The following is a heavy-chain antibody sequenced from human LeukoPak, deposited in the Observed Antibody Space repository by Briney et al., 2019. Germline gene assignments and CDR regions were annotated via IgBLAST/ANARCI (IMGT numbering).Heavy chain of an antibody. Sequence: GTSVKVSCKASGGTFSSYGISWVRQAPGQGLEWMGGIIPIFGTANYAQKFQGRVTITADESTSTAYMELSSLRSEDTAVYYCARDRAYGDYGDYWGQGTLVTVSS. CDR3: ARDRAYGDYGDY. CDR2: IIPIFGTA. D-gene: IGHD4-17*01. V-gene: IGHV1-69*13. CDR1: GGTFSSYG. J-gene: IGHJ4*02.